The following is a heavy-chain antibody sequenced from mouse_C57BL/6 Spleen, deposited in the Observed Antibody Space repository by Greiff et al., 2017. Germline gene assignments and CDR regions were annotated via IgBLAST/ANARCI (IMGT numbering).Heavy chain of an antibody. V-gene: IGHV1-39*01. CDR1: GYSFTDYN. J-gene: IGHJ2*02. CDR3: ARVICYGSSYIDY. Sequence: VQLQQSGPELVKPGASVYISCKASGYSFTDYNMNWVKQSNGKSLEWIGVINPNYGTPSYNQEFNGKATLTVDQSSCTAYMQLNSLTSEDSAVYYGARVICYGSSYIDYWGQGTSLTVSS. CDR2: INPNYGTP. D-gene: IGHD1-1*01.